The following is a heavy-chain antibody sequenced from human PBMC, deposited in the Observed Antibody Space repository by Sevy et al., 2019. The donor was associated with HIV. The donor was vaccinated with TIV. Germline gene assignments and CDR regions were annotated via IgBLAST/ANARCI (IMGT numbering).Heavy chain of an antibody. D-gene: IGHD1-7*01. Sequence: GGSLRLSCAASGFIFGDHGMHWVRQAPGKGLERVAFIRLDGSDRYYADSVKGRFTISRDNSKNTLYLQMNSLRAEDTAVYYCAKVPSSGWNYLLDYWRQGILVTVSS. J-gene: IGHJ4*02. V-gene: IGHV3-30*02. CDR2: IRLDGSDR. CDR1: GFIFGDHG. CDR3: AKVPSSGWNYLLDY.